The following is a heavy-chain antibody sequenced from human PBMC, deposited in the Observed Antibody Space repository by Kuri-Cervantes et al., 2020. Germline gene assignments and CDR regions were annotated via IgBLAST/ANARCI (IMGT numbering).Heavy chain of an antibody. CDR2: IKQDGSEK. Sequence: GGSLRLSCAASGFTFSSYGMHWVRQAPGKGLEWVANIKQDGSEKYYVDSVKGRFTISRDNAKNSLYLQMNSLRAEDTAVYYCAREQGYCSSTSCYDWFDPWGQGTLVTVSS. CDR3: AREQGYCSSTSCYDWFDP. J-gene: IGHJ5*02. V-gene: IGHV3-7*01. D-gene: IGHD2-2*01. CDR1: GFTFSSYG.